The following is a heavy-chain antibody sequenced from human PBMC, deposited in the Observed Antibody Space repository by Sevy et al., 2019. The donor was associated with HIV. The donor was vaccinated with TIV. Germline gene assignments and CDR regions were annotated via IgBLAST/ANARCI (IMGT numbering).Heavy chain of an antibody. J-gene: IGHJ4*02. CDR2: LYYSGST. Sequence: SETLSLTCTVSGGSISSYYWSWIRQPPGKGVEWIGYLYYSGSTNYNPSLKSRVTISADTSKNQFSLNLRSVTAADTAVYYCATSRYYYDSGGYFPFDYWGQGTPVTGSS. D-gene: IGHD3-22*01. CDR1: GGSISSYY. V-gene: IGHV4-59*01. CDR3: ATSRYYYDSGGYFPFDY.